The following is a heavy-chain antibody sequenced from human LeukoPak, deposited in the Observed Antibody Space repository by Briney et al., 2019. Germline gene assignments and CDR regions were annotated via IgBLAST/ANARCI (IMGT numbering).Heavy chain of an antibody. CDR2: IIPIFGTA. D-gene: IGHD3-22*01. Sequence: SVKVSCKASGGTFSSYAISWVRQAPGQGLEWMGGIIPIFGTANYAQKFQGRVTITADKSTSTAYMELRSLKSDDTAVYYCASLKNYYDSSGYLVTDAFDIWGQGTMVTVSS. J-gene: IGHJ3*02. CDR1: GGTFSSYA. CDR3: ASLKNYYDSSGYLVTDAFDI. V-gene: IGHV1-69*06.